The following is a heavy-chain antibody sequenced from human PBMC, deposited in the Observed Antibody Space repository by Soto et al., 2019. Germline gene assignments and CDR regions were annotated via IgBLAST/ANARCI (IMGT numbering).Heavy chain of an antibody. CDR1: GFTFSSYA. CDR3: GKIKRGYSVYGYLEV. V-gene: IGHV3-23*01. CDR2: ISGSGGST. D-gene: IGHD5-12*01. J-gene: IGHJ6*02. Sequence: EVQLLESGGGLVQPGGSLRLSCAASGFTFSSYAMSWVRQAPGKGLEWVSAISGSGGSTYYADSVKGRFTISRDNSKNTLYLQMKSLRAEDTAVYYCGKIKRGYSVYGYLEVWGQGTTVTVSS.